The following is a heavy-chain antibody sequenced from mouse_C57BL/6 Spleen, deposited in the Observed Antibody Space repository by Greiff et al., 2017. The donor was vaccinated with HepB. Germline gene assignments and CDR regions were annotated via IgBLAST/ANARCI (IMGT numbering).Heavy chain of an antibody. V-gene: IGHV1-18*01. Sequence: EVQLQESGPELVKPGASVKIPCKASGYTFTDYNMDWVKQSHGKSLEWIGDINPNNGGTIYNQKFKGKATLTVDKSSSTAYMELRSLTSEDTAVYYCARGGITTVVATRDWYFDVWGTGTTVTVSS. CDR3: ARGGITTVVATRDWYFDV. D-gene: IGHD1-1*01. CDR1: GYTFTDYN. J-gene: IGHJ1*03. CDR2: INPNNGGT.